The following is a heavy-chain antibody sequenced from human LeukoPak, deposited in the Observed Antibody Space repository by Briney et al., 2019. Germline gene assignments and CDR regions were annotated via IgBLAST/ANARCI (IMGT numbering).Heavy chain of an antibody. Sequence: PSEPLSLTCTVSGGSISSYYWSWIRQPPGKGLEWIGYIYYSGSTNYNPSLKSRVTISVDTSKNQFSLKLSSVTAADTAVYYCAREGGRPWFGELPSGPYYFDYWGQGTLVTVSS. CDR2: IYYSGST. V-gene: IGHV4-59*01. D-gene: IGHD3-10*01. CDR3: AREGGRPWFGELPSGPYYFDY. J-gene: IGHJ4*02. CDR1: GGSISSYY.